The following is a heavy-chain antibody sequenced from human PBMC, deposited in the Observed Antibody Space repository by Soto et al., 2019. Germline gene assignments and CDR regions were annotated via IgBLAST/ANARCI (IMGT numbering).Heavy chain of an antibody. J-gene: IGHJ4*02. D-gene: IGHD3-22*01. CDR2: INSEGSSR. CDR3: AREATYSSGRGMDV. V-gene: IGHV3-74*01. CDR1: GFTFSSHW. Sequence: EVQLVESGGGSVQPGGSLILHCAASGFTFSSHWMYWVRQAPGKGLFSVSRINSEGSSRRYADSVNGRFTVSRDNAKNTLYLQMNSLRAEDTAVYYCAREATYSSGRGMDVWGQGTLVTVSS.